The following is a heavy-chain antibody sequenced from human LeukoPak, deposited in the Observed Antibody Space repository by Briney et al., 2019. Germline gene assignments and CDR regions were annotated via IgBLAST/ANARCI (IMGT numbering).Heavy chain of an antibody. CDR3: ARATSKHYDSSGCLDY. J-gene: IGHJ4*02. V-gene: IGHV4-59*01. CDR1: GGSISSYY. Sequence: SETLSLTCTVSGGSISSYYWSWIRQPPGKGLEWIGYIYYSGSTNYNPSLKSRVTISVDTSKNQFSLKLSSVTAADTAVYYCARATSKHYDSSGCLDYWGQGTLVTASS. CDR2: IYYSGST. D-gene: IGHD3-22*01.